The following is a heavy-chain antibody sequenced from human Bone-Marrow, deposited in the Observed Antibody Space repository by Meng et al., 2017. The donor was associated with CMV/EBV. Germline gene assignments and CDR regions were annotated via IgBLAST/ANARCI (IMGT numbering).Heavy chain of an antibody. V-gene: IGHV3-21*05. J-gene: IGHJ6*02. CDR3: VRGLWTYGFWSGYYNQYGMDV. CDR1: GFTFSDAS. CDR2: VSSSSSDI. Sequence: GGSLRLSCIASGFTFSDASMNWVRQAPGTGLEWVAYVSSSSSDIWYTDSVKGRFTISRDNAQNSLFLEMSSLRDAATAGYYCVRGLWTYGFWSGYYNQYGMDVWGQGTTVTVSS. D-gene: IGHD3-3*01.